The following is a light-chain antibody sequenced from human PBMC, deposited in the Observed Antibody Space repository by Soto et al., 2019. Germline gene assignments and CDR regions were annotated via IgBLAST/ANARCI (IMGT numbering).Light chain of an antibody. J-gene: IGKJ2*01. V-gene: IGKV3-15*01. Sequence: EIVMTQSPANLSVSPGERATLSCRASQSVSSNLAWYQQKPGQGPRLLIYGASTRATSIPARFSGSGSGTEFTLTINSLQSEDFAVYYCQQYNKWPPYTFCQVTKLEIK. CDR2: GAS. CDR3: QQYNKWPPYT. CDR1: QSVSSN.